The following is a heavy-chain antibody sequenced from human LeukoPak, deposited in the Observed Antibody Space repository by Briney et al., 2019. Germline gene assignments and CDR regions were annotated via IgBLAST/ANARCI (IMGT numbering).Heavy chain of an antibody. D-gene: IGHD3-10*01. CDR2: FYYTGST. CDR1: GGSISSSSYY. Sequence: SETLSLTCTVSGGSISSSSYYWGWIRQPPGKGLEWTGGFYYTGSTYYNPSLKSRVTVSVDTSKNQFSLKLSSVTAADTAVYYCASLMVQGDYNFDYWGQGTLVTVSS. V-gene: IGHV4-39*07. CDR3: ASLMVQGDYNFDY. J-gene: IGHJ4*02.